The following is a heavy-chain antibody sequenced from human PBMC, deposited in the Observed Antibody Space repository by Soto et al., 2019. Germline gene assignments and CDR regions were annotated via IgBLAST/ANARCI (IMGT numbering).Heavy chain of an antibody. CDR3: ARDSMDIVVVLAAMYNWFDP. CDR1: GYTFTSYG. J-gene: IGHJ5*02. D-gene: IGHD2-15*01. V-gene: IGHV1-18*01. Sequence: QVQLVQSGAEVRKPGASVKVSCKASGYTFTSYGISWVRQAPGQGLEWMGWISAYNGNTNYAQKLQGRVTMTTDTSTSTAYMELRSLRSDDTAVYYCARDSMDIVVVLAAMYNWFDPWGQGTLVTVSS. CDR2: ISAYNGNT.